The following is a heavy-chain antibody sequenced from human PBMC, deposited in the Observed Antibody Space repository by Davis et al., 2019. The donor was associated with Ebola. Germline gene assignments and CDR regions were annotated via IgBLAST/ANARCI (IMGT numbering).Heavy chain of an antibody. Sequence: GESLKISCAASGFTFSDYYMSWVRQAPGKGLEWVSAISGSGGSTYYADSVKGRFTISRDNAKNSLYLQMNSLRAEDTAVYYCAPYCTGGVCNYGMDVWGQGTTVTVSS. CDR3: APYCTGGVCNYGMDV. CDR2: ISGSGGST. V-gene: IGHV3-11*04. CDR1: GFTFSDYY. D-gene: IGHD2-8*02. J-gene: IGHJ6*02.